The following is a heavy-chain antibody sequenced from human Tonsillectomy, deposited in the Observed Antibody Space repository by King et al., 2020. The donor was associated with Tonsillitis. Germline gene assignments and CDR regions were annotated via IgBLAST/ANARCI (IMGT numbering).Heavy chain of an antibody. Sequence: VQLVESGGDLVQPGGSLRLSCVASGFTFSVSWMHWVRQAPGKGLVWVSYINSDGSSTTYADSVKGRFTVSRDNAKNTVYLQMNSLRADDTANYYCAKDSSYRMDVGGQGTTVTVSS. V-gene: IGHV3-74*01. J-gene: IGHJ6*02. CDR1: GFTFSVSW. CDR3: AKDSSYRMDV. CDR2: INSDGSST.